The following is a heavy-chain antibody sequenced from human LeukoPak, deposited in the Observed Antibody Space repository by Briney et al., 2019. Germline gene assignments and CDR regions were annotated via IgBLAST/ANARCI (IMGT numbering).Heavy chain of an antibody. Sequence: SVKVSCKASGGTFSSYAISWVRQAPGQGLEWMGGIIPIFGTANYAQKFQGRVTVTRDTSTSTVHMELSGLRSEDTAVCYCARDQEGFDYWGQGTLVTVSS. CDR1: GGTFSSYA. J-gene: IGHJ4*02. CDR3: ARDQEGFDY. V-gene: IGHV1-69*05. CDR2: IIPIFGTA.